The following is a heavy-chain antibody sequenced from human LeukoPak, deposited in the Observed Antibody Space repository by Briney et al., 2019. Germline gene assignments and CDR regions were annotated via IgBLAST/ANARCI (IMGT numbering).Heavy chain of an antibody. CDR3: ASGLGSHGEGY. Sequence: GGSLRLSCAASGFTFSSYWMHWVRQAPGKGLVWVSRINTDGSSTSYADSVKGRFTISRDNAKNTLYLQMNSLRAEDMAVYYCASGLGSHGEGYWGQGTLVTVSS. V-gene: IGHV3-74*01. CDR1: GFTFSSYW. CDR2: INTDGSST. D-gene: IGHD1-26*01. J-gene: IGHJ4*02.